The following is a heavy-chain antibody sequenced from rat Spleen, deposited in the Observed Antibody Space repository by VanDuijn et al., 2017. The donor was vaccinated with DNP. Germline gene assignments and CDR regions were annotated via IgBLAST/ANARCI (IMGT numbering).Heavy chain of an antibody. D-gene: IGHD1-10*01. CDR1: GFTLGDYN. J-gene: IGHJ2*01. V-gene: IGHV5S10*01. CDR2: IIYAGTRT. Sequence: EVQLVESGGGLVQPGRSLKLSCAASGFTLGDYNMAWVRQAPKKGLEWVATIIYAGTRTYYRNSVRGRFTISRDNAKSTLYLQMDSLRSEDTATYYCATHNNYYFGMDAWGQGVMVTVSS. CDR3: ATHNNYYFGMDA.